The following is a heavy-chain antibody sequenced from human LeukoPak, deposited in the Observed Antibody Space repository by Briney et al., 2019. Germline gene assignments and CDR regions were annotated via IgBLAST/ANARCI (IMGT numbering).Heavy chain of an antibody. Sequence: GGSLRLSCAASGFTFSSYVMSWVRQAPGKGLEGVSAISSSSAGTYYADSVKGRFTVSRDNAINTLYLQMNSLRVEDTAVYYCAKGSSSSRPYYFDSWGQGTLVTVSS. J-gene: IGHJ4*02. D-gene: IGHD6-6*01. CDR3: AKGSSSSRPYYFDS. CDR1: GFTFSSYV. CDR2: ISSSSAGT. V-gene: IGHV3-23*01.